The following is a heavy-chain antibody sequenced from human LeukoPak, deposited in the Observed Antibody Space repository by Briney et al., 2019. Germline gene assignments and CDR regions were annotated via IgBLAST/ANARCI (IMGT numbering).Heavy chain of an antibody. Sequence: GGSLRLSCAASGFTFSDYYMSWIRQAPGKGLEWVSYISSSSSYTNYADSVKGRFTISRDNAKNSLYLQMNSLRAEDTAVYYCARTMRPILTGYYSLDYWGQGTLVTVSS. J-gene: IGHJ4*02. CDR1: GFTFSDYY. CDR3: ARTMRPILTGYYSLDY. V-gene: IGHV3-11*06. D-gene: IGHD3-9*01. CDR2: ISSSSSYT.